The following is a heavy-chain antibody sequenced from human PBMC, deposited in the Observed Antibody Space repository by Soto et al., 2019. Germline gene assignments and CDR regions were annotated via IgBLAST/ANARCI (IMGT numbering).Heavy chain of an antibody. V-gene: IGHV1-18*04. J-gene: IGHJ4*02. CDR2: ISPYNGNT. CDR1: GYSFTTYD. CDR3: AREPGHRDYYDSSGYYYPALYY. Sequence: ASVKVSCKASGYSFTTYDISWLRQAPGQGLEWMGRISPYNGNTNYAQNFQDRVTMTADTSSSTAYMELRGLRSDDTAIYYCAREPGHRDYYDSSGYYYPALYYWGQGTLVTVSS. D-gene: IGHD3-22*01.